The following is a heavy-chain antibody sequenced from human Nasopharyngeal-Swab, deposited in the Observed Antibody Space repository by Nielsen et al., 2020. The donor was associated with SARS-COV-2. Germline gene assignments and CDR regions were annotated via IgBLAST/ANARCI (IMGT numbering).Heavy chain of an antibody. V-gene: IGHV3-7*01. CDR3: ARALYDYVWGSYRRWYYFDY. J-gene: IGHJ4*02. CDR2: IKQDGSEK. Sequence: GESLKISCAASGFTFSSYWMSWVRQAPGKGPEWVANIKQDGSEKYYVDSVKGRFTISRDNAKNSLYLQMNSLRAEDTAVYYCARALYDYVWGSYRRWYYFDYWGQGTLVTVSS. D-gene: IGHD3-16*02. CDR1: GFTFSSYW.